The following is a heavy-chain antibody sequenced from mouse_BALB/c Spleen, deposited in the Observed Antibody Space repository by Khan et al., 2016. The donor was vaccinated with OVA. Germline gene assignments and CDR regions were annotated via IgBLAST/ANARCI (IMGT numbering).Heavy chain of an antibody. CDR1: GYTFTNYG. CDR2: INTYTGEP. J-gene: IGHJ1*01. CDR3: ARSASYWFFDV. D-gene: IGHD6-1*01. V-gene: IGHV9-3-1*01. Sequence: QIQLVQSGPELKKPGETVKISCKASGYTFTNYGMNWVKQAPGKGLKWMGWINTYTGEPTYADDFKGRFAFSLETSANTSYLHINYLYKEDTATYFCARSASYWFFDVWGAGTTVTVSS.